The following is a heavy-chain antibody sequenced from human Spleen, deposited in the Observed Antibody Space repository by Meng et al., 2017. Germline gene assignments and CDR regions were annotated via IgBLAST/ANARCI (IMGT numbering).Heavy chain of an antibody. D-gene: IGHD2-2*01. J-gene: IGHJ6*02. V-gene: IGHV3-NL1*01. Sequence: LEWVSLISWDGDSTYYADSVKGRFTISRDNSKNTLYLQMNSLRAEDTAVYYCARGFLPTSTSSFYYYYYGMDVWGQGTTVTVSS. CDR3: ARGFLPTSTSSFYYYYYGMDV. CDR2: ISWDGDST.